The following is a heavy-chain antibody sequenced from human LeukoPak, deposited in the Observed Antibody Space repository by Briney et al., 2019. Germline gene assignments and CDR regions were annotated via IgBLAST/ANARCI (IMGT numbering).Heavy chain of an antibody. D-gene: IGHD1-26*01. CDR3: ARDPSGSYYLSGAFDI. J-gene: IGHJ3*02. CDR2: IYYSGST. Sequence: SETLSLTCAVYGGSFSSYYWSWIRQPPGKGLEWIGYIYYSGSTNYNPSLKSRVTISVDTSKNQFSLRLNSVTAADTAVYYCARDPSGSYYLSGAFDIWGQGTMVTVSS. CDR1: GGSFSSYY. V-gene: IGHV4-59*01.